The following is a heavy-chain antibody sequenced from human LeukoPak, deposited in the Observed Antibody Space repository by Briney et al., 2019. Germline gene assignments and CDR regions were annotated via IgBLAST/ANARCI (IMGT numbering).Heavy chain of an antibody. Sequence: ASVKVSCKASGYTFTSYGISWVRQAPGQGLEWMGIINPSGGSTSYAQKFQGRVTMTRDTSTSTVYMELSSLRSEDTAVYYCASSPNWGGADYWGQGTLVTVSS. J-gene: IGHJ4*02. CDR3: ASSPNWGGADY. CDR1: GYTFTSYG. CDR2: INPSGGST. D-gene: IGHD7-27*01. V-gene: IGHV1-46*01.